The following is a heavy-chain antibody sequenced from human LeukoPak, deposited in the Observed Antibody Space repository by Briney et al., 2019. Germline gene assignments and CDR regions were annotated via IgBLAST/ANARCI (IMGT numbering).Heavy chain of an antibody. V-gene: IGHV1-18*01. CDR2: ISAYNGNT. J-gene: IGHJ4*02. CDR1: GYTFTSYG. CDR3: ARGRGMHYDSSGRPLDY. D-gene: IGHD3-22*01. Sequence: ASVKVSCKASGYTFTSYGISWVRQAPGQRLEWMGWISAYNGNTNYAQKLQGRVTMTTDTSTSTAYMELRSLRSDDTAVYYCARGRGMHYDSSGRPLDYWGQGTLVTVSS.